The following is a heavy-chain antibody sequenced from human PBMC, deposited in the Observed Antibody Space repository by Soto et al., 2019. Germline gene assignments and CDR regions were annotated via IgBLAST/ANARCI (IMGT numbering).Heavy chain of an antibody. CDR2: IYYSGST. V-gene: IGHV4-31*03. Sequence: SETLSLTCTVSGGSISSGGYYWSWIRKHPGKGLEWIGYIYYSGSTYYNPSLKSRVTISVDTSKNHFSLKLSSVTAADTAVYYCARVRDSNNHYYYYMDVWGKGTTVTVSS. CDR3: ARVRDSNNHYYYYMDV. J-gene: IGHJ6*03. CDR1: GGSISSGGYY. D-gene: IGHD4-4*01.